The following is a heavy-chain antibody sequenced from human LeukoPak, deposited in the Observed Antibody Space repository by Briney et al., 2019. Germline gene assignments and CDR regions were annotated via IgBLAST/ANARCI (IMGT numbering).Heavy chain of an antibody. CDR1: GFTFSSYE. CDR3: AKDLPQFYDILTGSDY. CDR2: ISSSGSTI. J-gene: IGHJ4*02. V-gene: IGHV3-48*03. Sequence: GGSLRLSCAASGFTFSSYEMNWVRQAPGKGLEWVSYISSSGSTIYYADSVKGRFTISRDNAKNSLYLQMNSLRAEDTAVYYCAKDLPQFYDILTGSDYRGQGTLVTVSS. D-gene: IGHD3-9*01.